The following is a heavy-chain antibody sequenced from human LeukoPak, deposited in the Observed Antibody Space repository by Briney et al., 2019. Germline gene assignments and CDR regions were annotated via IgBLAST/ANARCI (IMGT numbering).Heavy chain of an antibody. CDR1: GGSVSITSY. CDR2: IHYSGRT. D-gene: IGHD6-13*01. V-gene: IGHV4-39*01. J-gene: IGHJ5*02. CDR3: ARLGYTSVRVNWFDP. Sequence: SETLSLTCTVSGGSVSITSYWGWIRQPPGKGLEWIGCIHYSGRTYYNPSLKSRVTISIDTSKNQFSLKLTSVTVADTAVYRCARLGYTSVRVNWFDPWGQGTLVTVSP.